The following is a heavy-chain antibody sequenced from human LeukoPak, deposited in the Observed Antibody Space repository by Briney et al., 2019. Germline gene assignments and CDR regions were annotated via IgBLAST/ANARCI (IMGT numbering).Heavy chain of an antibody. V-gene: IGHV3-21*01. CDR3: ARVDPRDVDAFDI. CDR1: GFTFSSYS. Sequence: KPGGSLRLSCAASGFTFSSYSMNWVRQAPGKGLEWVSSISSSSSYIYYADSVKGRFTISRDNAKNSLCLQMNSLRAEDTAVYYCARVDPRDVDAFDIWGQGTMVTVSS. CDR2: ISSSSSYI. D-gene: IGHD3-10*01. J-gene: IGHJ3*02.